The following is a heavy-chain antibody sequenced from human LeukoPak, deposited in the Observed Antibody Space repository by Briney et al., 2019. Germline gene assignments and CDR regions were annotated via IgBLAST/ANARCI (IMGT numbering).Heavy chain of an antibody. CDR3: ARGSLLRAFDI. V-gene: IGHV4-34*01. CDR2: INHNGST. CDR1: GGSFSGYY. J-gene: IGHJ3*02. Sequence: SETLSLTCAVYGGSFSGYYWSWIRQPPGKGLEWIGEINHNGSTNYNPSLKSRVTISVDTSKNQFSLKLSSVTAADTAVYYCARGSLLRAFDIWGQGTMVTVSS.